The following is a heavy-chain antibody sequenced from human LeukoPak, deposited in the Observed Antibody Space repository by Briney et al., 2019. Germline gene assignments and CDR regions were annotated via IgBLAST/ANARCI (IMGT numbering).Heavy chain of an antibody. V-gene: IGHV3-48*01. D-gene: IGHD3-22*01. J-gene: IGHJ3*02. Sequence: GGSLRLSCAASGFTFSSYSMNWVRQAPGKGLEWVSYISSSSSTIYYADSVKGRFTISRDNSKNTLYLQMNSLRAEDTAVYYCARDRDYYDSSGYQRGEQAFDIWGQGTMVTVSS. CDR1: GFTFSSYS. CDR3: ARDRDYYDSSGYQRGEQAFDI. CDR2: ISSSSSTI.